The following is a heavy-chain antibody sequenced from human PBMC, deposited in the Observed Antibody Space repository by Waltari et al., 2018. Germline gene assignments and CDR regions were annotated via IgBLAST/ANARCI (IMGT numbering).Heavy chain of an antibody. CDR2: INHSGST. V-gene: IGHV4-34*01. J-gene: IGHJ4*02. CDR3: ARASTNYYDSSGYYWDLHYFDY. Sequence: QVQLQQWGAGLLKPSETLSLTCAVYGGSFSGYYWSWIRQPPGKGLEWIGEINHSGSTNYNPSLKSRVTISVDTSKNQFSLQLSSVTAADTAVYYCARASTNYYDSSGYYWDLHYFDYWGQGTLVTVSS. D-gene: IGHD3-22*01. CDR1: GGSFSGYY.